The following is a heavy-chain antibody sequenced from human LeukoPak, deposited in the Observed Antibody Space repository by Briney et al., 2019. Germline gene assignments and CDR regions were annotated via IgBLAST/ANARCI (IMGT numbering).Heavy chain of an antibody. V-gene: IGHV1-18*01. CDR2: ITAYNGNT. CDR3: AGEQYYYDNSGYYDF. CDR1: GYTFTSYG. D-gene: IGHD3-22*01. Sequence: GASVKVSCKASGYTFTSYGISWGRQAPGQGLVWMGWITAYNGNTNYAQKLQGRVTMTTDTSTSTAYMELRSLGSDDTAVYYCAGEQYYYDNSGYYDFWGQGTQVTVSS. J-gene: IGHJ4*02.